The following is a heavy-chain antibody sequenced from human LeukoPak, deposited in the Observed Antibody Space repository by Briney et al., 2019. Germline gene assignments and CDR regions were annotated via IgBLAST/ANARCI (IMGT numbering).Heavy chain of an antibody. CDR3: ARDTTMVRGVVKRARFDY. Sequence: ASVKVSCKASGYTFTGYYMHWVRQAPGQGLEWMGRINPNSGGTNYAQKFQGRVTMTRDTSISTAYMELSRLRSDDTAVYYCARDTTMVRGVVKRARFDYWGQGTLVTVSS. J-gene: IGHJ4*02. V-gene: IGHV1-2*06. CDR2: INPNSGGT. CDR1: GYTFTGYY. D-gene: IGHD3-10*01.